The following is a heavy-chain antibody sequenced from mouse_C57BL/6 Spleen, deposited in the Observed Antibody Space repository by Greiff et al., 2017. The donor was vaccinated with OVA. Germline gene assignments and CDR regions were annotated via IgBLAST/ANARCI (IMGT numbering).Heavy chain of an antibody. D-gene: IGHD2-3*01. J-gene: IGHJ1*03. CDR3: VRHGDDGYPQEWYFDV. Sequence: EVKLVESGGGLVQPKGSLKLSCAASGFSFNTYAMNWVRQAPGKGLEWVARIRSKSNNYATYYADSVKDRFTISRDDSESMLYLQMNNLKTEDTAMYYCVRHGDDGYPQEWYFDVWGTGTTVTVSS. V-gene: IGHV10-1*01. CDR2: IRSKSNNYAT. CDR1: GFSFNTYA.